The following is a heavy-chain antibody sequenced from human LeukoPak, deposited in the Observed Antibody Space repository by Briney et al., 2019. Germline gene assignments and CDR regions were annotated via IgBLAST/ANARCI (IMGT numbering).Heavy chain of an antibody. CDR3: ARKKGSSWLNY. V-gene: IGHV4-59*12. J-gene: IGHJ4*02. CDR2: IYYSGST. Sequence: SETLSLTFTVSGGSISSYYWSWIRQPPGKGLEWIGYIYYSGSTNYNPSLKSRVTISVDTSKNQFSLKLSSVTAADTAVYYCARKKGSSWLNYWGQGTLVTVSS. D-gene: IGHD6-13*01. CDR1: GGSISSYY.